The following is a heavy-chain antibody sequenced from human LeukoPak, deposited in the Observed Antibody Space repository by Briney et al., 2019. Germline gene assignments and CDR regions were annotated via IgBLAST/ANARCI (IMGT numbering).Heavy chain of an antibody. CDR1: GYTFTGYY. D-gene: IGHD2-8*01. V-gene: IGHV1-2*02. Sequence: ASVKVSCKASGYTFTGYYMHWVRQAPGQGLEWMGWINPNSGGTNYAQKFQGRVTMTRDTSISTAYMELSGLRSDDTAVYYCARESRYCTNGVCHYYFDYWGQGTLVTVSS. J-gene: IGHJ4*02. CDR2: INPNSGGT. CDR3: ARESRYCTNGVCHYYFDY.